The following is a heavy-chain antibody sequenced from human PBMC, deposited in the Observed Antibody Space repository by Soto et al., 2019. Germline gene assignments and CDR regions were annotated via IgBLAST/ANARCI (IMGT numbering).Heavy chain of an antibody. CDR1: GGTFSSYA. CDR2: IIPIFGTA. Sequence: SVKVSFKASGGTFSSYAISWVRQAPGQGLEWMGGIIPIFGTANYAQKFQGRVTITADESTSTAYMELSSLRSEDTAVYYCARPRSYSSSSGFDYWGQGTLVTVSS. V-gene: IGHV1-69*13. J-gene: IGHJ4*02. D-gene: IGHD6-6*01. CDR3: ARPRSYSSSSGFDY.